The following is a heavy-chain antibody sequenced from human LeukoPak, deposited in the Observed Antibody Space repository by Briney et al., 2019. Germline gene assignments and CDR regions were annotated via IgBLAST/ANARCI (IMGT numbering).Heavy chain of an antibody. V-gene: IGHV3-23*01. CDR3: AKDRYYGSGSYYPQYYFDY. D-gene: IGHD3-10*01. J-gene: IGHJ4*02. CDR2: ISGSGGST. Sequence: PGGSLRLSCAASGFTFSSYAMSWVRQAPGKGLEWVSGISGSGGSTYYADSVKGRFTISRGNSKNTLYLQMNSLRAEDTAVYYCAKDRYYGSGSYYPQYYFDYWGQGTLVTVSS. CDR1: GFTFSSYA.